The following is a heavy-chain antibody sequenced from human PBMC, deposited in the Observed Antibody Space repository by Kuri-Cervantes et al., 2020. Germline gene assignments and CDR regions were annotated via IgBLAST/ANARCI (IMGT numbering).Heavy chain of an antibody. CDR3: ASTVTVGTTGYFDY. CDR2: IYYSGSS. D-gene: IGHD1-26*01. Sequence: SETLSLTCTVSGGSISTGDHYWSWIRQPPGKGLGWIGYIYYSGSSYYNPSLPSLKSRLTISVDTSKNQFSLKLSSVTAADTAVYYCASTVTVGTTGYFDYWGQGTLVTVSS. J-gene: IGHJ4*02. V-gene: IGHV4-30-4*01. CDR1: GGSISTGDHY.